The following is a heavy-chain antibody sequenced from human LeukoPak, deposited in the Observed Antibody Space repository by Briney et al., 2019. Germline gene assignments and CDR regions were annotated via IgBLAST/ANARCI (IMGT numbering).Heavy chain of an antibody. Sequence: GGSLRLSYAASGFTFRNYWMGWVRQAPGKGLEWVANTKPDGSAEYYADSVRGRFTTSRDNANNFLYLQMNSLRAEDTAVYYCARDGGLNTNFGYWGQGTLVTVSS. V-gene: IGHV3-7*01. CDR2: TKPDGSAE. J-gene: IGHJ4*02. CDR3: ARDGGLNTNFGY. CDR1: GFTFRNYW. D-gene: IGHD2-15*01.